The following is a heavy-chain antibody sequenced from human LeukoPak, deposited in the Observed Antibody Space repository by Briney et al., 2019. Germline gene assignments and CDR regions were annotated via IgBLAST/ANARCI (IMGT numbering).Heavy chain of an antibody. CDR2: ISSSSSYI. V-gene: IGHV3-21*01. Sequence: GGSLRLSCAASGFPFSSYSMTWVRQAPGKGLEWVSSISSSSSYIYYADSVKGRFTISRDNAKNSLYLQMNSLRAEDTAVYYCAGPRDSSGYDDAFDIWGQGTMVTVSS. CDR3: AGPRDSSGYDDAFDI. CDR1: GFPFSSYS. D-gene: IGHD3-22*01. J-gene: IGHJ3*02.